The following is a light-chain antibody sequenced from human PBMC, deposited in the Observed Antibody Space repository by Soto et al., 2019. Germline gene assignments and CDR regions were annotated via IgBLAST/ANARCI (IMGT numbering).Light chain of an antibody. CDR3: QQYDSLPLT. Sequence: DIQMTQSPSSLSASVGDRVTITCRASQAINNYLNWYQQKAGKVPQLLIYDASNLETGVPSRFSGSGSGTDFSFTISSLQPEDIATYYCQQYDSLPLTFGGGTKVEIK. J-gene: IGKJ4*01. CDR2: DAS. CDR1: QAINNY. V-gene: IGKV1-33*01.